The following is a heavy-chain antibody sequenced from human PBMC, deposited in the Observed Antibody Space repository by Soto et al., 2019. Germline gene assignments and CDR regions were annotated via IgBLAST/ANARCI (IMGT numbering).Heavy chain of an antibody. V-gene: IGHV3-23*01. J-gene: IGHJ4*02. CDR2: IGSSGDST. Sequence: GGSLRLSCAASGFNFRNYVMNWVRQAPGKGLEWVSTIGSSGDSTYYTDSVKGRFTISRDDSKNTLYLQMNSLRAEDTATYYCAKRGNYIDDWGQGTLVTLSS. D-gene: IGHD1-1*01. CDR1: GFNFRNYV. CDR3: AKRGNYIDD.